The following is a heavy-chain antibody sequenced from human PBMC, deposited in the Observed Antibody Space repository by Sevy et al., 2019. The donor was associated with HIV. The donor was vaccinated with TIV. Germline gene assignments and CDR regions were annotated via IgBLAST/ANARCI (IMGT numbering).Heavy chain of an antibody. V-gene: IGHV3-30*04. CDR3: AREGRYYDFIW. CDR1: GFTFSGYA. Sequence: GGSLRLSCAASGFTFSGYAMHWVRQAPGKGLEWVAVISYDGSNKYYADSVKGRFTISRDNSKNKLYLQMNSLRAEDKAVYYCAREGRYYDFIWGGQGALVTVSS. CDR2: ISYDGSNK. J-gene: IGHJ4*01. D-gene: IGHD3-16*01.